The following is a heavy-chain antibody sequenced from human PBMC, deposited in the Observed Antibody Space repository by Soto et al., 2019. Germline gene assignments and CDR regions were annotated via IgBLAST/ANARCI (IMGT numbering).Heavy chain of an antibody. CDR3: AREAHYDSSPYFDY. J-gene: IGHJ4*02. V-gene: IGHV3-30-3*01. Sequence: PGGSLRLSCAASGFTFSTYTMHWVRQAPGKGLEWVAVISYDGSNKYYADSVKGRFTISRDNSKNTLYLQMNSLGADDTAVYHCAREAHYDSSPYFDYWGQGTLVTVSS. D-gene: IGHD3-22*01. CDR1: GFTFSTYT. CDR2: ISYDGSNK.